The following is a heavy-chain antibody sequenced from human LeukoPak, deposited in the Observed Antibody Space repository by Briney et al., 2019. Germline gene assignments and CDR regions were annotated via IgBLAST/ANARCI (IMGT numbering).Heavy chain of an antibody. J-gene: IGHJ4*02. CDR1: GFTFSSYA. V-gene: IGHV3-23*01. Sequence: PAGGSLRLSCAASGFTFSSYAMSWVRQAPGKGLEWVSAISGSGGSTYYADSVKGRFTISRDNSKNTLYLQMNSLRAEVTAVYYCTTTARGYYFDYWGQGTLVTVSS. D-gene: IGHD3-22*01. CDR2: ISGSGGST. CDR3: TTTARGYYFDY.